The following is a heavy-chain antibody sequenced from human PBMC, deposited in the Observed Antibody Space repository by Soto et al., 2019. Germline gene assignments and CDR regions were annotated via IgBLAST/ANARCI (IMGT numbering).Heavy chain of an antibody. V-gene: IGHV4-59*08. Sequence: QVQLQESGPGQVKPSETLSLTCSVSGSSIGRFYWSWIRQSPGKGLEWIGYIYASGSSNYNPSLKGRVTMSIDTSKNQLSLILSSVTAADTAIYYCARQGGEWLFGVHMDVWGKGPRSPSR. CDR2: IYASGSS. J-gene: IGHJ6*03. CDR3: ARQGGEWLFGVHMDV. CDR1: GSSIGRFY. D-gene: IGHD3-3*01.